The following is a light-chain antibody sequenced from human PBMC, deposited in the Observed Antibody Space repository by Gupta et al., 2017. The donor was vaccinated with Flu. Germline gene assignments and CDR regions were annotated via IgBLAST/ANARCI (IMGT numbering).Light chain of an antibody. CDR3: SSYTTSYTFV. Sequence: SALPPPPSVPRSPGPSVPISGTGTVSDVGTYNRVSWYRQPPGTAPKLIIYEVSNRPSGVPDRFSGCKSGNTASLTISGLQGEDEADYYCSSYTTSYTFVFGTGTKVTVL. V-gene: IGLV2-18*02. J-gene: IGLJ1*01. CDR2: EVS. CDR1: VSDVGTYNR.